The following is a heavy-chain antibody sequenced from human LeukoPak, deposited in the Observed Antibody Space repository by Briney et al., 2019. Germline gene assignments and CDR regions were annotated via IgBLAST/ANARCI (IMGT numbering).Heavy chain of an antibody. J-gene: IGHJ6*03. CDR3: ARAEPPDYYDFWSGYPSYYYYYMDV. V-gene: IGHV3-30*02. D-gene: IGHD3-3*01. CDR2: IRYDGSNK. Sequence: GGSLRLSCAASGFTFSNAWMSWVRQAPGKGLEWVAFIRYDGSNKYYADSVKGRFTISRDNSKNTLYLQMNSLRAEDTAVYYCARAEPPDYYDFWSGYPSYYYYYMDVWGKGTTVTVSS. CDR1: GFTFSNAW.